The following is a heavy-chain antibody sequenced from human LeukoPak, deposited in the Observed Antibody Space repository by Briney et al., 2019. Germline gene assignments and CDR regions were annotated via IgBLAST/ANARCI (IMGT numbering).Heavy chain of an antibody. Sequence: WGYLSLYCAASGFTFSSYAMSWVRQAPGKGLEWVSLIVKDAHTTSYANSVKGRLANTQDNSKNTLFLQMNSLRAEDTAVYYCAKYGGHPLPYYYLDYWGQGTQVTVPS. D-gene: IGHD3-16*01. V-gene: IGHV3-23*03. CDR3: AKYGGHPLPYYYLDY. CDR2: IVKDAHTT. CDR1: GFTFSSYA. J-gene: IGHJ4*02.